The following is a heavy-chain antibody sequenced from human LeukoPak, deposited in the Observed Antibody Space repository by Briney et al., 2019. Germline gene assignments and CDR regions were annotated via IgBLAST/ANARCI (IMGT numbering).Heavy chain of an antibody. CDR2: IWYDGSNK. Sequence: GRSLRLSCAASGFTFSSYGMHWVRQAPGKGLEWVAVIWYDGSNKYYADSVKGRFTISRDNSKNTLYLQMNSLRAEDTAVYYCAKGHHYYDSSGYHYFDYWGQGTLVTVSS. CDR3: AKGHHYYDSSGYHYFDY. D-gene: IGHD3-22*01. J-gene: IGHJ4*02. CDR1: GFTFSSYG. V-gene: IGHV3-33*06.